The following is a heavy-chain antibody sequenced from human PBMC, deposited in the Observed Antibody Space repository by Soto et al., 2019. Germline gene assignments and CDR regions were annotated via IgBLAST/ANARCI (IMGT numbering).Heavy chain of an antibody. Sequence: EVQLVESGGGLVKPGGSLRLSCAASGFTFSRYFMNWVRQAPGKGLEWVSSISTNSSSTYYADSVKGRFTISRDNAKNSLYLQMNSLRGEDTAIYYCAREDDIWSGYYNWLDPWGQGTLVTVSS. CDR3: AREDDIWSGYYNWLDP. CDR1: GFTFSRYF. J-gene: IGHJ5*02. V-gene: IGHV3-21*01. D-gene: IGHD3-3*01. CDR2: ISTNSSST.